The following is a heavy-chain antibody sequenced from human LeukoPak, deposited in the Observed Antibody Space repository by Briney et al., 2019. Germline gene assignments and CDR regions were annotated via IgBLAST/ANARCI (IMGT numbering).Heavy chain of an antibody. J-gene: IGHJ4*02. CDR3: ARWNSAVTGYY. D-gene: IGHD3-9*01. CDR1: AFTFSDHY. Sequence: PGGSLRLSCAATAFTFSDHYMEWVRQAPGKGLEGIGRTRNKAKSYTTEYAASVKGKFTISRDDSKTSLYLQMNSLKTEDTAVYYCARWNSAVTGYYWGQGTLVTVSS. V-gene: IGHV3-72*01. CDR2: TRNKAKSYTT.